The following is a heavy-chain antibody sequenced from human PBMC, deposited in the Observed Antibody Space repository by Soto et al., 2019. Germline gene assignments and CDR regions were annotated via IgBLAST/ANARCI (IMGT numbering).Heavy chain of an antibody. CDR1: GGSISSSSYY. Sequence: QLQLQESGPGLVKPSETLSLTCTVSGGSISSSSYYWGWIRQPPGKGLEWIGSIYYSGSTYYNPSIKSRVTIHVDTSKNQFSLKLSYVTAADTAVYYCARQGPRSASLYYFDYWGQGTLVTVSS. CDR2: IYYSGST. CDR3: ARQGPRSASLYYFDY. D-gene: IGHD3-16*01. V-gene: IGHV4-39*01. J-gene: IGHJ4*02.